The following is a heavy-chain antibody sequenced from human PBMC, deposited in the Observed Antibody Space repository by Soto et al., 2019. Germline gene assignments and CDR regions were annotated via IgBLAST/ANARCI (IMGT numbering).Heavy chain of an antibody. CDR3: AREKGADEQLEYFDY. Sequence: SQTLSLTCAISGDSVSSNSAAWNWIRQSSSRGLEWLGRTYYRSKWYNDYAVSVKSRITINPDTSKNQFSLQLNSVTPEDTAVYYCAREKGADEQLEYFDYWGQGTLVTVSS. CDR2: TYYRSKWYN. J-gene: IGHJ4*02. CDR1: GDSVSSNSAA. D-gene: IGHD6-13*01. V-gene: IGHV6-1*01.